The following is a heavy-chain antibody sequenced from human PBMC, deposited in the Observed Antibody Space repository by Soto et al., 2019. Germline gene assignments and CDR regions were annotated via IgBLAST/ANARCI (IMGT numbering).Heavy chain of an antibody. D-gene: IGHD6-25*01. CDR2: VYFSGNT. J-gene: IGHJ5*02. V-gene: IGHV4-59*01. CDR3: GSARSSGYVLS. Sequence: SETLSLTCTVSGGSLSSYYWTWIRQSPGKGLEWIGYVYFSGNTNYNPSLKSRVTISIDTSKNQFSLRLASVTAADTAFYYCGSARSSGYVLSWGQGTLVTVSS. CDR1: GGSLSSYY.